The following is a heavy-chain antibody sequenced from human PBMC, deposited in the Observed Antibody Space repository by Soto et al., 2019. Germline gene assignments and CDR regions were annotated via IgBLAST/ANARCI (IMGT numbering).Heavy chain of an antibody. J-gene: IGHJ5*02. D-gene: IGHD2-15*01. CDR3: ARDYCSGGSCYSAWFDP. CDR2: TYYRSKWYN. Sequence: PSQTLSLTCAISGDSVSSNSAAWNWIRQSPSRGLEWLGRTYYRSKWYNDYAVSVKSRVTINPDTSKNQFSLQLNSVTPEDTAVYYCARDYCSGGSCYSAWFDPWGQGTLVTVSS. V-gene: IGHV6-1*01. CDR1: GDSVSSNSAA.